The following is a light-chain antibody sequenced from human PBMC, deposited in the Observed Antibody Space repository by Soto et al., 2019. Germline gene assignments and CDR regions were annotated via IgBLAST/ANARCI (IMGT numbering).Light chain of an antibody. Sequence: EIVMTQSPATLSVSPGERATLSCRASQSVSSNLAWYQQKPGQAPRLLIYGASTRATGIPARFSASGSGKEFTLTISSLQSEDFAVSYCQQYNNLPLTFGGGTKVEIK. CDR2: GAS. CDR3: QQYNNLPLT. J-gene: IGKJ4*02. CDR1: QSVSSN. V-gene: IGKV3-15*01.